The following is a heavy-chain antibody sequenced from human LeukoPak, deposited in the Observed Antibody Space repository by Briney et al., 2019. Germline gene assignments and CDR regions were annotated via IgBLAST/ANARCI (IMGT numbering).Heavy chain of an antibody. CDR1: GFTFSTCP. J-gene: IGHJ2*01. CDR2: INSNGVKT. D-gene: IGHD5-24*01. V-gene: IGHV3-64*02. Sequence: GGSLRLSCVASGFTFSTCPMHWVRQTPGKGLEYVASINSNGVKTYYVDSVKGRVTISRDNSKDTVFLQMDSLRPEDMAVYYCARENRRDGYNCNWYFDLWGRGTLVTVSS. CDR3: ARENRRDGYNCNWYFDL.